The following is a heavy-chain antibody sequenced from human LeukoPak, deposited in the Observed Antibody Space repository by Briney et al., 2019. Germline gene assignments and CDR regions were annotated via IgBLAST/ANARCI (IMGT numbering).Heavy chain of an antibody. CDR1: GGSFIGYY. Sequence: PSETLSLTCAVYGGSFIGYYRSGIRQPPGMGLEWIGEINHSGSTNYNPSLKSRVTISVDTSKNQFSLKLSSVTAADTAVYYCARGSPYYDGSGNWLDPCGQGTLVTVSS. CDR3: ARGSPYYDGSGNWLDP. CDR2: INHSGST. D-gene: IGHD3-10*01. J-gene: IGHJ5*02. V-gene: IGHV4-34*01.